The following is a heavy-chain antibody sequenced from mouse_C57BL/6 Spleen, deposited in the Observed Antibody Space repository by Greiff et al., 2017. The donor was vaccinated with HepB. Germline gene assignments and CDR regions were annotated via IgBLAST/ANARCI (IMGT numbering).Heavy chain of an antibody. J-gene: IGHJ4*01. CDR3: ARKLRENNAMDY. Sequence: DVKLVESGGGLVKPGGSLKLSCAASGFTFSDYGMHWVRQAPEKGLEWVAYISSGSSTIYYADTVKGRFTISRDNAKNTLFLQMTSLRSEDTAMYYCARKLRENNAMDYWGQGTSVTVSS. D-gene: IGHD5-2*01. CDR1: GFTFSDYG. CDR2: ISSGSSTI. V-gene: IGHV5-17*01.